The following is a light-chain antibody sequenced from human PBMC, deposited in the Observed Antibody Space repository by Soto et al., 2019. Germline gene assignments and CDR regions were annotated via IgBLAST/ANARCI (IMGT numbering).Light chain of an antibody. Sequence: EIVWTQSPDTLSLSPGERATLPCRASQNFGSSYLAWYQKKRGQAPRFLIYGASSRATGIPDRFSGSGSGTDFNLTISRLETEDFAVYQCQQRSKWTLTFGGGTKVDIK. CDR1: QNFGSSY. CDR2: GAS. J-gene: IGKJ4*01. CDR3: QQRSKWTLT. V-gene: IGKV3D-20*02.